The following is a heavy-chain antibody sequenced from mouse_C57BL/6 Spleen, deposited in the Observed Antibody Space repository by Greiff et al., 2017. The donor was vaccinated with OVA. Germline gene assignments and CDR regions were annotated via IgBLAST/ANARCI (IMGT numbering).Heavy chain of an antibody. J-gene: IGHJ3*01. V-gene: IGHV1-53*01. CDR2: INPSNGGT. CDR1: GYTFTSYW. D-gene: IGHD3-2*02. Sequence: QVQLKQPGTELVKPGASVKLSCKASGYTFTSYWMHWVKQRPGQGLEWIGNINPSNGGTNYNEKFKSKATLTVDKSSSTAYMQLSSLTSEDSAVYYCARWDSSGYPFAYWGQGTLVTVSA. CDR3: ARWDSSGYPFAY.